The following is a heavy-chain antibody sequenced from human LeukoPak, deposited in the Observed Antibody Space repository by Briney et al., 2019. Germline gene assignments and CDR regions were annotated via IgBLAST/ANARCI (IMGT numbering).Heavy chain of an antibody. D-gene: IGHD2-2*01. Sequence: GASVKVSCKASGGTFSSYAISWVRQAPGQGLEWMGGIIPIFGTANYAQKFQGRVTIIADESTSTAYMELSSLRSEDTAVYYCARVVVPAALDAFDIWGQGTMVTVSS. V-gene: IGHV1-69*01. CDR1: GGTFSSYA. J-gene: IGHJ3*02. CDR2: IIPIFGTA. CDR3: ARVVVPAALDAFDI.